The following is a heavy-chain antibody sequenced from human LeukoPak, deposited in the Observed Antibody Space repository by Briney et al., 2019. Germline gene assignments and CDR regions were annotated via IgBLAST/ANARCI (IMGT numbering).Heavy chain of an antibody. D-gene: IGHD3-22*01. CDR1: GFTVSNNY. V-gene: IGHV3-53*01. CDR3: ARAVSYYYDSSGYPHTLPDY. J-gene: IGHJ4*02. Sequence: GGSLRLSCAASGFTVSNNYMNWVRQAPGKGLEWVSVIYSGGSTYYGDSVKGRFTISRDNSKNMVYLQMNSLRAEDTAVYYCARAVSYYYDSSGYPHTLPDYWGQGTLVTVSS. CDR2: IYSGGST.